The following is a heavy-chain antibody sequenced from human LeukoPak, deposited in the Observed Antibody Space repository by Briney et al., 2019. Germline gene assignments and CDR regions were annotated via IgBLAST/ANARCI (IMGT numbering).Heavy chain of an antibody. D-gene: IGHD3-22*01. CDR2: IYYSGST. CDR3: ARSPPYYYDSSGFFGP. Sequence: SETLSLTCTVSGGSISSSSYYWGWIRQPPGKGLEWIGSIYYSGSTYYNPSLKSRVTISVDTSKNQFSLKLSSVTAADTAVYYCARSPPYYYDSSGFFGPWGQGTLVTVSS. CDR1: GGSISSSSYY. J-gene: IGHJ5*02. V-gene: IGHV4-39*07.